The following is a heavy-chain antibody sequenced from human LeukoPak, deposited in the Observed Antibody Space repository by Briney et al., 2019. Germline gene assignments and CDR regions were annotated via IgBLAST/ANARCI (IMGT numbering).Heavy chain of an antibody. D-gene: IGHD5-24*01. Sequence: PGGSLRLSCAASGFTLSSYWMNWARQAPGKGLEWVASINHNGNVNYYVDSVKGRFTISRDNAKDTLYLQMNSLRVEDTAVYYCARVADGDKYGGRDYWGQGALVIVSS. CDR3: ARVADGDKYGGRDY. CDR2: INHNGNVN. J-gene: IGHJ4*02. CDR1: GFTLSSYW. V-gene: IGHV3-7*01.